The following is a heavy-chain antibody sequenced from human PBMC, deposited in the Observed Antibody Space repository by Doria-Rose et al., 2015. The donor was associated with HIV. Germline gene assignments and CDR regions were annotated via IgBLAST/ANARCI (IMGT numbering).Heavy chain of an antibody. CDR3: ARARNYGFPHFFDF. CDR2: ISSSVIT. Sequence: QVQLQESGPGLVRPSQTLSLTCTVSGDSISSGDSFWSWIRQHPGKGPEWIGYISSSVITYYYPSLRGRLTISLDASKNQFSLNLNSVTAADTAVYYCARARNYGFPHFFDFWGQGTLVTVSS. J-gene: IGHJ4*02. D-gene: IGHD3-10*01. V-gene: IGHV4-30-4*01. CDR1: GDSISSGDSF.